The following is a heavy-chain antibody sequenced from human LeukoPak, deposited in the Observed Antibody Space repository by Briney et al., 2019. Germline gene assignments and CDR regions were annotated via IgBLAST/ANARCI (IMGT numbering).Heavy chain of an antibody. CDR2: INPNSGDT. CDR1: GYTFTGYH. J-gene: IGHJ4*02. V-gene: IGHV1-2*06. D-gene: IGHD2-2*01. CDR3: ARDYCSSTSCLFDY. Sequence: ASVKVSCKASGYTFTGYHMHWVRQAPGQGLEWMGRINPNSGDTNYAQNFQGRVTMTRDTSISTAYMELSRLRSDDTAVYYCARDYCSSTSCLFDYWGQGTQVTVSS.